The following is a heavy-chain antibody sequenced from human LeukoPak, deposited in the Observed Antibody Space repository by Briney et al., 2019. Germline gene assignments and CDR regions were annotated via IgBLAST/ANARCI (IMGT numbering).Heavy chain of an antibody. CDR1: GGSISSYY. Sequence: TSETLSPTCTVSGGSISSYYWSWIRQPPGKGLEWIGYIYYSGSTNYNPSLKSRVTISVDTSKNQFSLKLSSVTAADTAVYYCATWIAAAGFFDPWGQGTLVTVSS. CDR3: ATWIAAAGFFDP. V-gene: IGHV4-59*01. CDR2: IYYSGST. D-gene: IGHD6-13*01. J-gene: IGHJ5*02.